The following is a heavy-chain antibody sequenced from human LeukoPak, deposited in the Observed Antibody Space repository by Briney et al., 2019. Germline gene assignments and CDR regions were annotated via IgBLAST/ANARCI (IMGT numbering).Heavy chain of an antibody. CDR1: GGSFNTYY. Sequence: SETLSLTCSGSGGSFNTYYWSWIRQPPGKGLEWLGYISYSGSTNYNPSLKTRVTISIDTSKNRFSLKLRSVTAADTAVYYCARHGCSWTFDYWGQGTLVTVSS. V-gene: IGHV4-59*08. D-gene: IGHD6-13*01. CDR2: ISYSGST. J-gene: IGHJ4*02. CDR3: ARHGCSWTFDY.